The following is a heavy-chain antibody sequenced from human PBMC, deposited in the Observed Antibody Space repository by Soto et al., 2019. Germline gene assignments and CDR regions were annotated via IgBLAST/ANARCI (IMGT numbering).Heavy chain of an antibody. Sequence: EVHLLESGGGLVQPGGSLRLSCAASGFTFSSYAMSWVRQAPGKGLEWVSGISGRGSSTYYADSVKGRFTISRDNSKNPLYLQMTSLRAEDTAVFYCAKVLQYYYTPSGLDVWGQGTTVTVSS. V-gene: IGHV3-23*01. CDR1: GFTFSSYA. CDR2: ISGRGSST. J-gene: IGHJ6*02. CDR3: AKVLQYYYTPSGLDV. D-gene: IGHD3-3*01.